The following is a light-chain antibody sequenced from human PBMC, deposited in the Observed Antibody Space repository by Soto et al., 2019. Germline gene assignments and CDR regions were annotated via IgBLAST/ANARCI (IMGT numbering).Light chain of an antibody. Sequence: ILMTQSPVTLSVSPGDSATLSCRASQSIGSNLAWYQQKPGQAPRLLIYAASTRVTGLPGRFSGRGSGTEFTLTISGLQSEDFAIYYSPHYTNWPPITFGPGTRQEN. CDR2: AAS. CDR1: QSIGSN. V-gene: IGKV3-15*01. CDR3: PHYTNWPPIT. J-gene: IGKJ5*01.